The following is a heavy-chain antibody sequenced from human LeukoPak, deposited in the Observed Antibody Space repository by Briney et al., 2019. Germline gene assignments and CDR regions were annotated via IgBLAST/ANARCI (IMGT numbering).Heavy chain of an antibody. CDR1: GFTFVSYW. J-gene: IGHJ4*02. D-gene: IGHD5-18*01. CDR3: ARDAPGNTALDY. CDR2: INGYGSST. Sequence: RSGGSLRLSCAASGFTFVSYWMHWVRHAPGKGVVWVSRINGYGSSTDFADSVKGRFTISRDNAKNTLYLQMNSLRAEDTAVYYCARDAPGNTALDYWGQGTLVTVSS. V-gene: IGHV3-74*01.